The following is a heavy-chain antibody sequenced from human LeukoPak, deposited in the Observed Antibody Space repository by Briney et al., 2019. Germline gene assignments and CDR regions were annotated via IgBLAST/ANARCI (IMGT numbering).Heavy chain of an antibody. CDR1: GFTFNKYV. D-gene: IGHD3-22*01. CDR3: TRGGTSVYHVFNY. V-gene: IGHV3-13*01. CDR2: MTIFGDT. J-gene: IGHJ4*02. Sequence: QSGGSLRLSCAVSGFTFNKYVMHWVRQPTGKGAEWVSSMTIFGDTYYLDSVKGRFTISRDSAKNSLYLQMSGLKAEDTAVYYCTRGGTSVYHVFNYWGQGTLVTVSS.